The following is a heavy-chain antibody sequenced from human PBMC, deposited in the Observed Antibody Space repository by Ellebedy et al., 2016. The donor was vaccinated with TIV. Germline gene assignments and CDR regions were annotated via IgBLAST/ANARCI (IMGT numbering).Heavy chain of an antibody. D-gene: IGHD6-13*01. Sequence: ASVKVSXXASGYTFTIYGISWVRQAPGQGLEWMGWISGYNGTTKYAQNLQGRVTVTTDTSSTTAYMELRSLRSDDTAVYYCARDREEYELAAGPIYYYYYMDVWGKGTTVTVSS. CDR3: ARDREEYELAAGPIYYYYYMDV. J-gene: IGHJ6*03. CDR1: GYTFTIYG. V-gene: IGHV1-18*01. CDR2: ISGYNGTT.